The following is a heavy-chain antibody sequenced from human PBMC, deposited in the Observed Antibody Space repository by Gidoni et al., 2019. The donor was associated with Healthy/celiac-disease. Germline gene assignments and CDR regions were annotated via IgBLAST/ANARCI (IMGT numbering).Heavy chain of an antibody. J-gene: IGHJ6*02. D-gene: IGHD5-12*01. Sequence: QVQLQESGPGLVKPSQTLSLTCTVSGGSISSGSYYWSWIRQPAGKGLEWIGRIYTSGSTNYNPSLKSRVTMSVDTSKNQFSLKLSSVTAADTAVYYCARDGYNYGWGMDVWGQGTTVTVSS. CDR2: IYTSGST. V-gene: IGHV4-61*02. CDR3: ARDGYNYGWGMDV. CDR1: GGSISSGSYY.